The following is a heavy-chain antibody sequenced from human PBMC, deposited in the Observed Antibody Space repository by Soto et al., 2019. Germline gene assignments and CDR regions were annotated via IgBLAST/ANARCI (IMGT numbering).Heavy chain of an antibody. D-gene: IGHD3-10*01. CDR1: GFTFDDYT. J-gene: IGHJ4*02. V-gene: IGHV3-30-3*01. CDR2: ISYDGSNK. CDR3: AKAYYYGSGSPYYFDY. Sequence: GGSLRLSCAASGFTFDDYTMHWVRQAPGKGLEWVAVISYDGSNKYYADSVKGRFTISRDNSKNTLYMQMNSLRAEDTALYYCAKAYYYGSGSPYYFDYWGQGTLVTVSS.